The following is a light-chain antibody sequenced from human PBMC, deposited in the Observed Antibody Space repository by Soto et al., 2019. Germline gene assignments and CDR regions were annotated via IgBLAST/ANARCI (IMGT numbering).Light chain of an antibody. CDR2: VAS. V-gene: IGKV3-20*01. CDR3: QQCGSSPWT. Sequence: EIVLTQSPGTLSLSPGERATLSCRASQSVSSYYLAWYQQKPGQAPRLLIYVASSRATGIPDRFSGGGSGADFTLTISRLEPEDFAVYYCQQCGSSPWTFGQGTKV. CDR1: QSVSSYY. J-gene: IGKJ1*01.